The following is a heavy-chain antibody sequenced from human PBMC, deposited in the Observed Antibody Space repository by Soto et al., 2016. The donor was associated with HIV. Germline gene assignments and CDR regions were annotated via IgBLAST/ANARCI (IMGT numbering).Heavy chain of an antibody. V-gene: IGHV1-2*02. CDR2: INPNSGST. J-gene: IGHJ6*03. D-gene: IGHD3-22*01. CDR3: ARDRANYYGSGGYYSMDV. CDR1: GYTFTGYY. Sequence: QVQVVQSGAEVKKPGASVKVSCRASGYTFTGYYMHWVRQAPGQGLEWMGWINPNSGSTNFAQKFQGRVTLTRDTSINTAYMELSRLRSDDTAVYYCARDRANYYGSGGYYSMDVWGKGPRSSSP.